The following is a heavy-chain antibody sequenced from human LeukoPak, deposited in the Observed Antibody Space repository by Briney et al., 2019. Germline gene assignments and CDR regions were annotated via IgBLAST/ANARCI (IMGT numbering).Heavy chain of an antibody. V-gene: IGHV3-7*01. Sequence: PGGSLRLSCAASAFTFRTYWMSWVRQAPGKGLEWVAMIKPDGSEKYSVDSVKGRFTFSRDNAKTSVYLQMNSLRAEDTAVYYRARDGDYYDSRGDAFDIWGQGAMVTVAS. J-gene: IGHJ3*02. CDR2: IKPDGSEK. CDR1: AFTFRTYW. D-gene: IGHD3-22*01. CDR3: ARDGDYYDSRGDAFDI.